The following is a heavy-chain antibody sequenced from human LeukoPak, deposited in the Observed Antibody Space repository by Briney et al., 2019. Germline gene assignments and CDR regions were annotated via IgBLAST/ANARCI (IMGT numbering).Heavy chain of an antibody. CDR1: GYTFTGYY. CDR3: ARLKGDYYYYYMDV. CDR2: INPNSGGT. V-gene: IGHV1-2*02. J-gene: IGHJ6*03. Sequence: VASVTVSCKASGYTFTGYYMHWVRQAPGQGLEWMGWINPNSGGTNYAQKFQGRVTMTRDTSISTAYMELSRLRSDDTAVYYCARLKGDYYYYYMDVWGKGTTVTVSS.